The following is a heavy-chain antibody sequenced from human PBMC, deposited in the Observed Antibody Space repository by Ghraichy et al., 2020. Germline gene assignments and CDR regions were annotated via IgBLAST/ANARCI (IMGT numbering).Heavy chain of an antibody. CDR2: IKQDGSEK. CDR1: GFTFSSYW. D-gene: IGHD4-17*01. CDR3: VRVVDDYGDYVFAFDI. J-gene: IGHJ3*02. Sequence: GESLNISCAASGFTFSSYWMSWVRQAPGKGLEWVANIKQDGSEKYYVDSVKGRFTISRDNAKNSLYLQMNSLRAEDTAVYYCVRVVDDYGDYVFAFDIWGQGTMVTVSS. V-gene: IGHV3-7*01.